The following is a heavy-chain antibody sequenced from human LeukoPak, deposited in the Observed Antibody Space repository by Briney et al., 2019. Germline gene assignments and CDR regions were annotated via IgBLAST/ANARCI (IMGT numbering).Heavy chain of an antibody. CDR1: GFTVSSNY. CDR2: IYSEGST. J-gene: IGHJ4*02. CDR3: AKDDEQWLVRSFDY. D-gene: IGHD6-19*01. V-gene: IGHV3-53*01. Sequence: GGSLRLSCAASGFTVSSNYMSWVRQAPGKGLEWVAVIYSEGSTYYADSVKGRFTVSRDNSKSTLYLQMNSLRAEDTAVYYCAKDDEQWLVRSFDYWGQGTLVTVSS.